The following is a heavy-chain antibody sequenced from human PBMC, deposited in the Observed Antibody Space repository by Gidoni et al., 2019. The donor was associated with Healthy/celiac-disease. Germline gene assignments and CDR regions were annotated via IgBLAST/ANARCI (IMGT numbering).Heavy chain of an antibody. CDR1: GFTFSSYA. D-gene: IGHD4-17*01. V-gene: IGHV3-23*01. J-gene: IGHJ4*02. Sequence: EVHLLESGGGLVQPGGSLRLSCAASGFTFSSYAMSGVRQAPGKGLAWVSAISGSGGSTYYADSVKGRFTIYRDNAKNTLYLQMNSMRAEDTAVYYCAKDLYGDLGGYWGQGTLVTVSS. CDR2: ISGSGGST. CDR3: AKDLYGDLGGY.